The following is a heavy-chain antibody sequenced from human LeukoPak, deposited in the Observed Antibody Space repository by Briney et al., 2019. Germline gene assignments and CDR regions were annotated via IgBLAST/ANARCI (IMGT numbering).Heavy chain of an antibody. CDR3: AKEMRGDYYYDSSGLDY. J-gene: IGHJ4*02. CDR1: GFTFSSYA. Sequence: PGRSLRLSCAASGFTFSSYAMHWVRQAPGKGLEWVAVISYDGSNKYYADSVKGRFTISRDNSKNTLYLQMNSLRAEDTAVYYCAKEMRGDYYYDSSGLDYWGQGTLVTVSS. D-gene: IGHD3-22*01. V-gene: IGHV3-30*04. CDR2: ISYDGSNK.